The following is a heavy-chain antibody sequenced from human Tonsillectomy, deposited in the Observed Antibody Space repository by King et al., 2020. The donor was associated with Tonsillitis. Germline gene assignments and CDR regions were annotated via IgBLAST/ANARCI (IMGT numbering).Heavy chain of an antibody. V-gene: IGHV4-59*08. D-gene: IGHD3-10*01. CDR1: GGSISSYY. Sequence: VQLQESGPGLVKPSETLSLTCTVSGGSISSYYWSWIRQPPGKGLEWIGYIYYSGSTNYNPSLKSRVTISVDTSKKQVSLKLSSVTAADTAVYYCARHVRGTYGSGSYYDYWGQGTLVTVSS. J-gene: IGHJ4*02. CDR2: IYYSGST. CDR3: ARHVRGTYGSGSYYDY.